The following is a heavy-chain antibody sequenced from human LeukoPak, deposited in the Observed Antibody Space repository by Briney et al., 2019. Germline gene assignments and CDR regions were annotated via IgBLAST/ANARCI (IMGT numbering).Heavy chain of an antibody. CDR2: IYYSGST. CDR3: AREGVRLGYCSGGSCYSRKNYYGMDV. Sequence: PSETLSLTCTVSGGSISSYYWSWIRQPPGKGLEWIGYIYYSGSTNYNPSLKSRVTISVDTSKNQFSLKLSSVTAADTAVYYCAREGVRLGYCSGGSCYSRKNYYGMDVWGQGTTVTVSS. D-gene: IGHD2-15*01. CDR1: GGSISSYY. V-gene: IGHV4-59*01. J-gene: IGHJ6*02.